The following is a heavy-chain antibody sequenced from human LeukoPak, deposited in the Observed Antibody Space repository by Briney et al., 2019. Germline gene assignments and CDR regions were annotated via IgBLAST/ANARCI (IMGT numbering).Heavy chain of an antibody. V-gene: IGHV3-23*01. CDR1: RFFFSDYA. CDR2: ISGDGTTA. Sequence: GGSLRLSCAASRFFFSDYAMGWARQAPGKGLEWVSSISGDGTTAYYADSVRGRFIISRDNSKNTLSLQMNSLRAEDTALYYCAKDTSGWTSFDYWGQGTLVTVSS. CDR3: AKDTSGWTSFDY. J-gene: IGHJ4*02. D-gene: IGHD6-19*01.